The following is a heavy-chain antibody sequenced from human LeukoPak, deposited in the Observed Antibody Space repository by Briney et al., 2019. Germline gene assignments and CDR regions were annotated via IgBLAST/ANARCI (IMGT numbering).Heavy chain of an antibody. CDR1: GGSISSHY. D-gene: IGHD3-22*01. J-gene: IGHJ4*02. Sequence: SETLSLTCTVSGGSISSHYWSWIRQPPGKGLEWIGYIYYSGSTNYNPSLTSRVTISVDTSKNQFSLKLSSVTAADTAVYYCARDGYYYDSSGYYYGGFDYWGQGTLVTVSS. CDR2: IYYSGST. V-gene: IGHV4-59*11. CDR3: ARDGYYYDSSGYYYGGFDY.